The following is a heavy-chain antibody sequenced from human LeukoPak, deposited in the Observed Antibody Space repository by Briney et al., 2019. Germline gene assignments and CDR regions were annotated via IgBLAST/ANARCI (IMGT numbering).Heavy chain of an antibody. CDR1: GFTFSNAW. CDR2: ISGSGGST. CDR3: AGGGGVVVPFR. V-gene: IGHV3-23*01. Sequence: PGGSLRLSCAASGFTFSNAWMSWVRQAPGKGLEWVSAISGSGGSTYYADSVKGRFTISRDNSKNTLYLQMNSLRAEDTAVYYCAGGGGVVVPFRWGQGTLVTVSS. J-gene: IGHJ4*02. D-gene: IGHD3-22*01.